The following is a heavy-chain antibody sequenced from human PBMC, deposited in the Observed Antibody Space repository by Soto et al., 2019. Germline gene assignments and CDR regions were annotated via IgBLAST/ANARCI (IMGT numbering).Heavy chain of an antibody. CDR3: ARDPYYYDSSGYFGDAFDI. Sequence: GGSLRLSCAASGFTFSSYSMNWVRQAPGKGLEWVSYISSSSSTIYYADSVKGRFTISRDNAKNSLYLQMNSLRDEDTAVYYCARDPYYYDSSGYFGDAFDIWGQGTMVTVS. J-gene: IGHJ3*02. CDR2: ISSSSSTI. D-gene: IGHD3-22*01. CDR1: GFTFSSYS. V-gene: IGHV3-48*02.